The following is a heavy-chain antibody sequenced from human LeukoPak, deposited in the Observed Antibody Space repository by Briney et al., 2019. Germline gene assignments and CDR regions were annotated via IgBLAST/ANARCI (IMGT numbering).Heavy chain of an antibody. Sequence: PSETLSLTCTVSGGSISSYYWSWIRQPPGKGLEWIGNIYYSGSTNYNPSLKSRVTISVDTSKNQFSLKLSSVTAADTAVYYCARGKEVITMLRGLKPGYYFDYWGQGTLVTVSS. CDR2: IYYSGST. CDR3: ARGKEVITMLRGLKPGYYFDY. CDR1: GGSISSYY. D-gene: IGHD3-10*01. V-gene: IGHV4-59*01. J-gene: IGHJ4*02.